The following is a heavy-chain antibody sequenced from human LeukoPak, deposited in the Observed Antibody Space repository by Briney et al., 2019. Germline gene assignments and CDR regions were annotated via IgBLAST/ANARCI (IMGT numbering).Heavy chain of an antibody. V-gene: IGHV5-51*01. D-gene: IGHD1-26*01. CDR2: IYPGDSDT. Sequence: PGGSLRLSCKGSGYSFTSYWMGWVRQMPGKGLEWMGIIYPGDSDTRYSPSFQGQVTISADKSISTAYLQWSSLKASDTAMYYCARRYSGSYSAFDIWGQGTMVTVSS. J-gene: IGHJ3*02. CDR3: ARRYSGSYSAFDI. CDR1: GYSFTSYW.